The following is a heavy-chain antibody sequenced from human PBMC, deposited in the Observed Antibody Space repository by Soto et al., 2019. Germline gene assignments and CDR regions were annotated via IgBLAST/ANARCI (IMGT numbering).Heavy chain of an antibody. V-gene: IGHV4-34*01. CDR3: ARYLFFRYYGRDV. CDR1: GGSFSGYY. D-gene: IGHD3-3*01. CDR2: INHSGST. Sequence: QVQLQQWGAGLLKPSETLSLTCAVYGGSFSGYYWRWIRQPPGKGLEWIGEINHSGSTNYNPSLTSRVTISVDTSKNQFSLKLSSMTAADTAVYYCARYLFFRYYGRDVWGQGTTVTVSS. J-gene: IGHJ6*01.